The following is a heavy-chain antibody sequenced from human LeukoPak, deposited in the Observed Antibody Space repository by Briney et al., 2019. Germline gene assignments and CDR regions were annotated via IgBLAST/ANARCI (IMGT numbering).Heavy chain of an antibody. CDR1: GFTFSSYS. CDR2: ISSSSSYI. V-gene: IGHV3-21*01. J-gene: IGHJ4*02. CDR3: ARGYYDFWSGYQPYYFDY. Sequence: PGGSLRLSCAASGFTFSSYSMNWVRQAPGKGLEWVSSISSSSSYIYYADSVKGRFTISRDNAKNSLYLQMNSLRAEDTAVYYCARGYYDFWSGYQPYYFDYWGQGTLVTVSS. D-gene: IGHD3-3*01.